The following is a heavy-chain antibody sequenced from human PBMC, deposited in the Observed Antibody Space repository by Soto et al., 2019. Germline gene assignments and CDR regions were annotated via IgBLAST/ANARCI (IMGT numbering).Heavy chain of an antibody. V-gene: IGHV4-34*01. CDR1: GVSCSGYY. CDR3: ARGRGKSVYYYGSGSTVGGYYMAV. CDR2: INHSGST. D-gene: IGHD3-10*01. Sequence: SETLSLTCAVEGVSCSGYYWSWIRQPPGKGLEWIGEINHSGSTNYNPSLKSRVTISVDTSKNQFSLKLSSVTAADTDVYYCARGRGKSVYYYGSGSTVGGYYMAVWGNGTTVTVSS. J-gene: IGHJ6*03.